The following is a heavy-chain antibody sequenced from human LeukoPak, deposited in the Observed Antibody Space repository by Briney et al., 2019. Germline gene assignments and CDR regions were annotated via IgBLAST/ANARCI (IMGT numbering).Heavy chain of an antibody. V-gene: IGHV3-43*02. CDR1: GLSFTDHA. CDR3: AKGTGPGAYLVDF. D-gene: IGHD3-10*01. J-gene: IGHJ4*02. CDR2: ISANGDNI. Sequence: PGGSLRLSCVASGLSFTDHAMHWVRQAPGKGLEWVSLISANGDNIQYIDSVKGRFTISRDNSKNSLYLQINSLTAEDTAFYYCAKGTGPGAYLVDFWGQGTLATVSS.